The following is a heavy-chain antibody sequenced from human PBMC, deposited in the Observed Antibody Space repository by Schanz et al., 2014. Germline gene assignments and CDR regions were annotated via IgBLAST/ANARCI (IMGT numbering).Heavy chain of an antibody. Sequence: QVQLQESGPGVVKPSETLSLTCTVSGGSISTYYWSWIRQSPGKGLEWIGYIYYTGTTNYNPSLKRRLTISADTPKHQFSRTLSPVTAADTAVYYCARLGSPHCATSDCHHDWFGPWGQGTLVTVSS. CDR3: ARLGSPHCATSDCHHDWFGP. V-gene: IGHV4-59*08. J-gene: IGHJ5*02. CDR2: IYYTGTT. CDR1: GGSISTYY. D-gene: IGHD1-26*01.